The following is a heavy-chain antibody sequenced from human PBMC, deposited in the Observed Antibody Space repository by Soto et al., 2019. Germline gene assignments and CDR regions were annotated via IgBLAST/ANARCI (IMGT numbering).Heavy chain of an antibody. J-gene: IGHJ4*02. CDR3: AKSRYSDSSGDFYDY. D-gene: IGHD3-22*01. CDR1: AFTFNNYA. V-gene: IGHV3-23*01. Sequence: GGSLRLSCAASAFTFNNYAMSWVRQAPGKGLEWVSGIGGSGRTTYYADSVKGRFTISRDNSNNTMFLQMNSLRAEDTAVYYCAKSRYSDSSGDFYDYWGQGTLVTVSS. CDR2: IGGSGRTT.